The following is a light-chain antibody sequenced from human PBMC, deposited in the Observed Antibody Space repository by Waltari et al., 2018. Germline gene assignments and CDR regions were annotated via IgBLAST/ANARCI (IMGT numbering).Light chain of an antibody. J-gene: IGLJ3*02. CDR3: ASWDDSLNGHWV. CDR2: RSD. Sequence: QSVLTQPPSASGTPGQRVTISFSGSASTIGGNLVHVYQQLPGKAPKLLIYRSDQRPSGVPDRFSGSKTGTSASLAISGLQSEDEADYFCASWDDSLNGHWVFGGGTKVTVL. V-gene: IGLV1-44*01. CDR1: ASTIGGNL.